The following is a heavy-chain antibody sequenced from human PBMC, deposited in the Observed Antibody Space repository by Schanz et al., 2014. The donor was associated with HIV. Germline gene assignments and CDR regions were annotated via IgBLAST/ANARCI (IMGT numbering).Heavy chain of an antibody. J-gene: IGHJ6*02. CDR2: INHSGSS. CDR1: EFSFHSHAM. V-gene: IGHV4-4*02. CDR3: ARGIRYEWNYVGPRSDGFDV. Sequence: VQLLESGGGLAQPGSSLRLACVASEFSFHSHAMSWVRQAPGKGLEWIGEINHSGSSNYNPSLKGRVTISVDTSKKQFSLRLTSVTAADTAVFYCARGIRYEWNYVGPRSDGFDVWGQGTTVTVSS. D-gene: IGHD1-7*01.